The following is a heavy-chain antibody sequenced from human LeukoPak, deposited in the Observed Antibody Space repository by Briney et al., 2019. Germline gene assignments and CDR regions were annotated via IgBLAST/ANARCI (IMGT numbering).Heavy chain of an antibody. Sequence: SETLSLTCTVSGGSISSYYWSWIRQPPGKGLEWIGYIYTSGSTNYNPSLKSRVTISVDTSKNQFSLKLSSVTAADTAVYYCARRGGYSSRSYSWFDPWGQGTLVTVSS. D-gene: IGHD6-19*01. CDR3: ARRGGYSSRSYSWFDP. V-gene: IGHV4-4*09. CDR2: IYTSGST. CDR1: GGSISSYY. J-gene: IGHJ5*02.